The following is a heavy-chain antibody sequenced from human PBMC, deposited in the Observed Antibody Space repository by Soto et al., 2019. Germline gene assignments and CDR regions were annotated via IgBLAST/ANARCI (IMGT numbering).Heavy chain of an antibody. J-gene: IGHJ4*02. Sequence: PGGSLTLSCAASGFPFSTYGMHWVLQAPGKGLEWVALIWSDGSNKYYADSVKGRFTISRDNSKNTLYLQMNGLRAEDTAVYYCARGPKPYGDHYFDYWGQGTLVTVSS. D-gene: IGHD4-17*01. CDR1: GFPFSTYG. CDR2: IWSDGSNK. V-gene: IGHV3-33*01. CDR3: ARGPKPYGDHYFDY.